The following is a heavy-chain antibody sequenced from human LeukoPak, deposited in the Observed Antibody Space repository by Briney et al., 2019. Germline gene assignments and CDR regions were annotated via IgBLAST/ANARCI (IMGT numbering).Heavy chain of an antibody. CDR3: ANGYCSGGSCYPPDY. CDR1: DGSFSGYY. V-gene: IGHV4-34*01. D-gene: IGHD2-15*01. Sequence: SETLSLTCAVYDGSFSGYYWSWIRQPPGKGLEWIGEINHSGSTNYNPSLKSRVTISVDTSKNQFSLKLSSVTAADTAVYYCANGYCSGGSCYPPDYWGQGTLVTVSS. CDR2: INHSGST. J-gene: IGHJ4*02.